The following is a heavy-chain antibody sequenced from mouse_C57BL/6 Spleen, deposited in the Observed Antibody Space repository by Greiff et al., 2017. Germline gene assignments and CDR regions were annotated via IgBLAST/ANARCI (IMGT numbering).Heavy chain of an antibody. CDR1: GFTFSDYG. CDR2: ISSGSSTI. Sequence: DVKLVESGGGLVKPGGSLKLSCAASGFTFSDYGMHWVRQAPEKGLEWVAYISSGSSTIYYADTVKGRFTISRDNAKNTLFLQMTSLRSEDTAMYYRARTAYYAMDYWGKGTSVTVSS. CDR3: ARTAYYAMDY. V-gene: IGHV5-17*01. J-gene: IGHJ4*01.